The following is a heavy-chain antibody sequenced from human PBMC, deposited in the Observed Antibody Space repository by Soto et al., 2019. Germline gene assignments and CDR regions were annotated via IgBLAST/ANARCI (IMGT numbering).Heavy chain of an antibody. CDR2: ISGSGGST. CDR1: GFTFSSYA. J-gene: IGHJ6*02. V-gene: IGHV3-23*01. CDR3: AKNISYGSGKLSGMDV. Sequence: EVQLLESGGGLVQPGGSLRLSCAASGFTFSSYAMSWVRQAPGKGLEWVSAISGSGGSTYYADSVKGRFTISRDNSKNTLYLQMNSMRAEDTAVYYCAKNISYGSGKLSGMDVWGQGTTVTVSS. D-gene: IGHD3-10*01.